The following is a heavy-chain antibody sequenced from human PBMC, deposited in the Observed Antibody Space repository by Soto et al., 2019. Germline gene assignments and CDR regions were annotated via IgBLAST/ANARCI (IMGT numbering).Heavy chain of an antibody. V-gene: IGHV4-31*03. CDR2: TFYSGSS. CDR1: GGSISSGAYY. CDR3: ASYHQSYAFDI. D-gene: IGHD2-2*01. J-gene: IGHJ3*02. Sequence: QVQLQESGPGLVKPSQTLSRTCTVSGGSISSGAYYWSSIRQHPGKGLECIGYTFYSGSSYYKPSLKSRVTIAVDTSKNQLSLKLSSVTAADKAVYYCASYHQSYAFDIWGQGTMVTVSS.